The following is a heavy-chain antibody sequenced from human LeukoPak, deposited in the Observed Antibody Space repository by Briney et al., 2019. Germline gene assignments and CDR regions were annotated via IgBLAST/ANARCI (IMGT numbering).Heavy chain of an antibody. V-gene: IGHV3-9*01. J-gene: IGHJ6*02. D-gene: IGHD2-15*01. CDR2: ISWNSGSI. CDR1: GFTFDDYA. Sequence: GGSLRLSCAASGFTFDDYAMHWVRQAPGKGLEWVSGISWNSGSIGYADSVKGRFTISRDNAKNSLYLQMNSLRAEDTALYYCAKDMGYCSGGSCLVKKYYYYGMDVWGQGTTVTVSS. CDR3: AKDMGYCSGGSCLVKKYYYYGMDV.